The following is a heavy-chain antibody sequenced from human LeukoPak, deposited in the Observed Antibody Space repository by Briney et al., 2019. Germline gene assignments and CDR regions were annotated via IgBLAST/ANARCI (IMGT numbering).Heavy chain of an antibody. CDR3: ARGNAGVTPFDY. CDR1: GGSFSGYY. Sequence: SETLSLTCAVYGGSFSGYYWSWLRQPPGKGLEWIGEINHSGSTNYNPFLKSRVTISVDTSKNQFSLKLSSVTAADTAVYYCARGNAGVTPFDYWGQGTLVTVSS. J-gene: IGHJ4*02. CDR2: INHSGST. D-gene: IGHD2-8*01. V-gene: IGHV4-34*01.